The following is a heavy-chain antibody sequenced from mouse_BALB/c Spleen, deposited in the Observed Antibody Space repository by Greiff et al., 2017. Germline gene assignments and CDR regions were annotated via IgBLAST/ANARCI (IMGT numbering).Heavy chain of an antibody. CDR2: IDPANGNT. V-gene: IGHV14-3*02. J-gene: IGHJ3*01. CDR1: GFNIKDTY. Sequence: VQLQQSGAELVKPGASVKLSCTASGFNIKDTYMHWVKQRPEQGLEWIGRIDPANGNTKYDPKFQGKATITADTSSNTAYLQRSSLTSEDTAVYYCARPSMITTAWFAYWGQGTLVTVSA. CDR3: ARPSMITTAWFAY. D-gene: IGHD2-4*01.